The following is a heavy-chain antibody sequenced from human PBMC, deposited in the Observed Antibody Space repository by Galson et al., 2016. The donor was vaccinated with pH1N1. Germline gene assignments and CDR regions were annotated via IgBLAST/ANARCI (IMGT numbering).Heavy chain of an antibody. Sequence: SLRLSCAASGFTFSSYGMHWVHQAPGKGLEWVAVIWYDGSNKYYADSVKGRFTISRDNSKNTLYLQMNSLRAEDTAVYYCARDHLPDILTDYPVNWGQGTLVTVSS. V-gene: IGHV3-33*01. D-gene: IGHD3-9*01. CDR2: IWYDGSNK. J-gene: IGHJ4*02. CDR3: ARDHLPDILTDYPVN. CDR1: GFTFSSYG.